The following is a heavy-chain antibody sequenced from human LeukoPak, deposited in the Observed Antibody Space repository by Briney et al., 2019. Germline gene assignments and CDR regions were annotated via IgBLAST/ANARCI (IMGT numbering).Heavy chain of an antibody. D-gene: IGHD1-26*01. CDR1: GYTFTSYG. Sequence: ASVKASCKASGYTFTSYGISWVRQAPGQGLEWMGWISAYNGNTNYAQKLQGRVTMTTDTSTSTAYMELRSLRSDDTAVYYCARVSLWSGSYYYFDYWGQGTLVTVSS. CDR3: ARVSLWSGSYYYFDY. J-gene: IGHJ4*02. CDR2: ISAYNGNT. V-gene: IGHV1-18*04.